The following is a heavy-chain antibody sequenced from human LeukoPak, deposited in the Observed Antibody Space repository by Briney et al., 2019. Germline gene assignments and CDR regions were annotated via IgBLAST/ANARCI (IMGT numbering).Heavy chain of an antibody. V-gene: IGHV1-18*01. J-gene: IGHJ4*02. D-gene: IGHD6-13*01. CDR1: GYTFTSYG. CDR2: ISAYNGNT. CDR3: ARGIAAAGIGDEYYFDY. Sequence: ASVKVSCKASGYTFTSYGISGVRQAPGQGLEWMGWISAYNGNTKYAQKLQGRVTMTTDTSTSTAYMKLRSLRSDDTAVYYCARGIAAAGIGDEYYFDYWGQGTLVTVSS.